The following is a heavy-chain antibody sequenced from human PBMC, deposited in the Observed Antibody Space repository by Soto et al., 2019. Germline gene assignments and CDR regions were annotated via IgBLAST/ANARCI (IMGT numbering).Heavy chain of an antibody. V-gene: IGHV1-46*03. CDR2: INPSGGGT. J-gene: IGHJ4*02. Sequence: ASVKVSCKASGYTFTSYHMYWVRQAPGQGLEWMGIINPSGGGTSYAQKFQGRVTMTRDTSTSTVYMEVSSLRSEDTAVYYCARDASSTVTTGRLDDWGQGTLVTVSS. D-gene: IGHD4-17*01. CDR1: GYTFTSYH. CDR3: ARDASSTVTTGRLDD.